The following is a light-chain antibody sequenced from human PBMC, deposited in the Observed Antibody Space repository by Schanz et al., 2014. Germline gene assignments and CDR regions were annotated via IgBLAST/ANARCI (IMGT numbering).Light chain of an antibody. CDR3: QQSHSTPFT. Sequence: DIQMTQSPSSLSASVGDRVTITCRASQSISNYLNWYQQKPGKAPNLLIYAASSLQDGVPSSFSGSGSGTDFTLTISSLRPEDFATYFCQQSHSTPFTFGGGTKVEVK. J-gene: IGKJ4*01. V-gene: IGKV1-39*01. CDR2: AAS. CDR1: QSISNY.